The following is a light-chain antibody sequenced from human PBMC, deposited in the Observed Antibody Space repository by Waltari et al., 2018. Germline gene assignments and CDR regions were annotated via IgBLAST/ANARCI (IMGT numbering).Light chain of an antibody. J-gene: IGLJ3*02. CDR3: QTGGHGTWV. CDR2: VNSGGSH. CDR1: IGHINNV. Sequence: QLVLTQSPSASASLGASVKLTCTLRIGHINNVIAWLPQRPEKGPRYLMKVNSGGSHNKGDEIPDRFSGSSSGAERYLTISSLQSEDEADYFCQTGGHGTWVFGGGTKLTVL. V-gene: IGLV4-69*01.